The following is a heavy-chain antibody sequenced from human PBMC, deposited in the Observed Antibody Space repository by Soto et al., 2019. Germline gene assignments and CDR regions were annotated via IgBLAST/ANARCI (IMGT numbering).Heavy chain of an antibody. CDR1: GFTFSNAW. Sequence: PGGSLRLSCAASGFTFSNAWMSWVRQAPGKGLEWVGRIKSKTDGGTTDYAAPVKGRFTISKDDSKNTAYLQMNSLKTEDTAVYYCTRHYHCSSTSCYPYYYGMDVWGQGTTVTVSS. J-gene: IGHJ6*02. CDR3: TRHYHCSSTSCYPYYYGMDV. CDR2: IKSKTDGGTT. D-gene: IGHD2-2*01. V-gene: IGHV3-15*01.